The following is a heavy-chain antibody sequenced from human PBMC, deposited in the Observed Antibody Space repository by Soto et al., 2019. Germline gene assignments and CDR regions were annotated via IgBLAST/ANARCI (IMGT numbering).Heavy chain of an antibody. CDR3: ARIQRGGYYDSSGYLMDEY. V-gene: IGHV2-26*01. J-gene: IGHJ4*02. D-gene: IGHD3-22*01. CDR1: GFSLSNARMG. CDR2: IFSNDEK. Sequence: SGPTLVNPTETLTLTCTVSGFSLSNARMGVSWIRQPPGKALEWLAHIFSNDEKSYSTSLKSRLTISKDTSKSQVVLTMTNMDPVDTATYYCARIQRGGYYDSSGYLMDEYWGQGTLVTVCS.